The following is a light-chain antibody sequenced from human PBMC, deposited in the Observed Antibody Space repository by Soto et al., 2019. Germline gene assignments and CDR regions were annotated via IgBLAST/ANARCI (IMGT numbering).Light chain of an antibody. Sequence: DIQMTQSPSTLSASVGDRVTITCRASQSISTWLAWYQQKPGKAPKLLIYDASSLESGVPSRFSGSVSGIEFTLTISSLQPDDFATYYCQQYKSYSTFGQGTKVEIK. CDR3: QQYKSYST. CDR2: DAS. J-gene: IGKJ1*01. CDR1: QSISTW. V-gene: IGKV1-5*01.